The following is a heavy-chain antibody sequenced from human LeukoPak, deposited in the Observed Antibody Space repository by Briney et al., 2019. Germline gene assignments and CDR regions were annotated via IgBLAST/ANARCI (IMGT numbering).Heavy chain of an antibody. Sequence: GRSLRLPCAASGFTFDDYAMHWVRQAPGKGLEWVSGISWNSDNMGYADSVKGRFTISRDNAKNSLYLQMNSLRVEDTALYYCARDWSGYDAFDIWGQGTMVTVSS. V-gene: IGHV3-9*01. CDR1: GFTFDDYA. CDR2: ISWNSDNM. CDR3: ARDWSGYDAFDI. J-gene: IGHJ3*02. D-gene: IGHD3-3*01.